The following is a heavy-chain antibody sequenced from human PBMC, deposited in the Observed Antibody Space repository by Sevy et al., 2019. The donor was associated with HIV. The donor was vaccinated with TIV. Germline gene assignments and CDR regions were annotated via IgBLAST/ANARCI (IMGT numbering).Heavy chain of an antibody. V-gene: IGHV1-2*02. CDR1: GYTFTGYY. CDR2: INPNSGGT. Sequence: ASVKVSCKASGYTFTGYYMHWVRQAPGQGLEWMGWINPNSGGTNYAQKFQGRVTMTRDTSISTAYMELSRLRSDDTAVHYCARVSSTMVRGVIRVFDYWGQGTLVTVSS. CDR3: ARVSSTMVRGVIRVFDY. D-gene: IGHD3-10*01. J-gene: IGHJ4*02.